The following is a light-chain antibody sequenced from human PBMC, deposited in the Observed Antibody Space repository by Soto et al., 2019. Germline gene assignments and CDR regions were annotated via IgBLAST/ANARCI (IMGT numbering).Light chain of an antibody. CDR2: GAS. CDR1: QSVSSTY. J-gene: IGKJ3*01. CDR3: QQFGTSPRVT. V-gene: IGKV3-20*01. Sequence: EIVLTQSPGTLSLSPGERATLSCRTSQSVSSTYLAWYQQKPGQAPRLLIYGASSRATGIRDRFSGSGSGTDFTLNISRLEAEDFAVYYCQQFGTSPRVTFGPGTKLDI.